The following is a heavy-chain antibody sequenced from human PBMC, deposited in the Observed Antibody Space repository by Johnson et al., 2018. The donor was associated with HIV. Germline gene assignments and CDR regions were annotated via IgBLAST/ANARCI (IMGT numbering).Heavy chain of an antibody. CDR1: GFTFDDYG. V-gene: IGHV3-NL1*01. CDR3: ARHHITYYYTSGSPDAFDI. CDR2: IYSGGST. D-gene: IGHD3-10*01. Sequence: QVQLVESGGGVVQPGRSLRLSCAASGFTFDDYGMHWVRQAPGKGLEWVSVIYSGGSTYYADSVKGRFTISRDNSKSTLYLQMNSLRAEDTAVYYCARHHITYYYTSGSPDAFDIWGQGTMVTVSS. J-gene: IGHJ3*02.